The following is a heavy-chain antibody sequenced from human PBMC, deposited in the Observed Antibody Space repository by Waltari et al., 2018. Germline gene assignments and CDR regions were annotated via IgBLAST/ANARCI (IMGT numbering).Heavy chain of an antibody. J-gene: IGHJ4*02. D-gene: IGHD4-17*01. V-gene: IGHV1-69*15. Sequence: QVQLVQSGAEVKKPGSSVKVSCKASGGTFSSYAISWVRQAPGQGLEWMGSINPSLSTANYAQKFQGRVTITADESTSTAYMELSSLRSEDTAVYYCARDPNEVRWTRFDYWGQGTLVTVSS. CDR1: GGTFSSYA. CDR2: INPSLSTA. CDR3: ARDPNEVRWTRFDY.